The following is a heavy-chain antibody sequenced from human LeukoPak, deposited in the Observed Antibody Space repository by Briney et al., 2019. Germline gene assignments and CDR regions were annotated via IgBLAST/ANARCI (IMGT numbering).Heavy chain of an antibody. CDR1: GFTFSSYS. CDR3: AKGYYYGSGSYIDY. Sequence: GGSLRLSCAASGFTFSSYSMNWVRQAPGKGLEWVSSISSGSSYIYYADSVKGRFTISRDNAKNSLYLQMNSLRAEDTALYYCAKGYYYGSGSYIDYWGQGTLVTVSS. CDR2: ISSGSSYI. J-gene: IGHJ4*02. V-gene: IGHV3-21*04. D-gene: IGHD3-10*01.